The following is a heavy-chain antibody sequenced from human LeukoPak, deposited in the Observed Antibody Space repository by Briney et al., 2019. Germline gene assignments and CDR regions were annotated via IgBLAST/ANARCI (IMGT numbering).Heavy chain of an antibody. V-gene: IGHV1-46*01. D-gene: IGHD1-14*01. CDR2: INPSGGST. CDR1: GYTFTSYY. J-gene: IGHJ5*02. CDR3: ARLRMRPGRWFDP. Sequence: GASVKVSCKASGYTFTSYYMHWVRQAPGQGLEWMGIINPSGGSTSYAQKFQGRVTMTRDTSTSTVYMELSSLRSEDTAVDYCARLRMRPGRWFDPWGQGTLVTVSS.